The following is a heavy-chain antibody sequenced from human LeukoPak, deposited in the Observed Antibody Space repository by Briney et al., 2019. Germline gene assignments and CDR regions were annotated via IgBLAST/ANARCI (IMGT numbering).Heavy chain of an antibody. CDR3: ACHSSGWSGAFDI. CDR2: INYSGST. CDR1: GGSITTYY. V-gene: IGHV4-59*01. J-gene: IGHJ3*02. D-gene: IGHD6-19*01. Sequence: SETLSLTCTVSGGSITTYYWTWIRQTPGKGLEWIGYINYSGSTNYNPSLKSRVTISIDTSKKQISLKLSSVTAADTAMYYCACHSSGWSGAFDIWGQGTMVTVSS.